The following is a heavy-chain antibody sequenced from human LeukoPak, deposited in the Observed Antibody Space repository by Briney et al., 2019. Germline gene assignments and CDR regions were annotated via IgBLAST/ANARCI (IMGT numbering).Heavy chain of an antibody. Sequence: SETLSLTCTVSGGSISSYYWSWIRQPPGKGLEWIGYIYYSGSTNYNPSLKSRVTISVDTSKNQFSLKLSSVTAADTAVYYCARGFPGVSSIVVVPAAPFDYWGQGTLVTVSS. V-gene: IGHV4-59*01. D-gene: IGHD2-2*01. J-gene: IGHJ4*02. CDR1: GGSISSYY. CDR3: ARGFPGVSSIVVVPAAPFDY. CDR2: IYYSGST.